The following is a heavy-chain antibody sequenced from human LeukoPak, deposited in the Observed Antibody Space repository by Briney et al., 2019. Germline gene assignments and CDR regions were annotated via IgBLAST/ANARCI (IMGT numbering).Heavy chain of an antibody. CDR1: GFSVSNIY. Sequence: GGSLRLSCAASGFSVSNIYMSWVRQAPGKGLEWVSVIYSGGNSHYADSVKGRFTISRDNAKNSLYLQMNSLRAEDTAVYYCAVLGGFGGDYWGQGTLVTVSS. D-gene: IGHD3-10*01. CDR3: AVLGGFGGDY. CDR2: IYSGGNS. J-gene: IGHJ4*02. V-gene: IGHV3-53*01.